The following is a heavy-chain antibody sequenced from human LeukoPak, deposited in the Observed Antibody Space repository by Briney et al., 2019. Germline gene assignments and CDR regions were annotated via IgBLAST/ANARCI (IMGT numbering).Heavy chain of an antibody. J-gene: IGHJ6*02. V-gene: IGHV3-23*01. CDR1: GITFSSYG. CDR2: ISGSGGTT. Sequence: GGSLRLSCATSGITFSSYGMSWVRQAPGKGLEWVSLISGSGGTTFYADSVKGRFAISRDNSKNTLYLQMSSLRVEDTAVYYCAKDRGYDFSYGLDVWGQGATVTVSS. CDR3: AKDRGYDFSYGLDV. D-gene: IGHD5-12*01.